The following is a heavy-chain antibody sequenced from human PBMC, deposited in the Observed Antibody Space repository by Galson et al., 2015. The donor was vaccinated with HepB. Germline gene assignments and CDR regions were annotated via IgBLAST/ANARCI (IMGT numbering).Heavy chain of an antibody. CDR1: GYTFTNYW. J-gene: IGHJ6*02. CDR3: ARLGNELYHYYGKDV. V-gene: IGHV5-51*01. CDR2: IYPGDSET. D-gene: IGHD7-27*01. Sequence: QSGAEVKKPGESLKISCKGSGYTFTNYWIGWVRLMPGKGLECLGIIYPGDSETRYSPSFQGQVTISADKSISTAYLQWSSLKASDTAMYYCARLGNELYHYYGKDVWSQGTTVTVSS.